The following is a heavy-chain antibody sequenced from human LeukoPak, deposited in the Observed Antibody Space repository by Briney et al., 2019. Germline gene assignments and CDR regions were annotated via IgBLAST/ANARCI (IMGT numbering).Heavy chain of an antibody. CDR2: ISPSGGIT. CDR3: ARDGGGYRFYNWFDP. CDR1: GFTFSSHG. V-gene: IGHV3-23*01. Sequence: GGSLRLSCAASGFTFSSHGMNWVRQAPGKGLEWASGISPSGGITYYTDSVKGRFTISRDNSKNTLYLQMNSLRAEDTAVYYCARDGGGYRFYNWFDPWGQGTLVTVSS. J-gene: IGHJ5*02. D-gene: IGHD5-12*01.